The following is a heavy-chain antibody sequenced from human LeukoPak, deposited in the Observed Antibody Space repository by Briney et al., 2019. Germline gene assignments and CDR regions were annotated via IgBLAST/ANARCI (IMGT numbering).Heavy chain of an antibody. V-gene: IGHV4-4*09. Sequence: SETLSLTCTVSGASISNYYWSWIRQTPEQGLEWMGHIHSSGGSSYYPSLKSRLTLSIDTSRNQLSLKPPSVTAADTAVYFCARLGSYHDFWGRGALVTVSS. J-gene: IGHJ4*02. D-gene: IGHD1-26*01. CDR3: ARLGSYHDF. CDR1: GASISNYY. CDR2: IHSSGGS.